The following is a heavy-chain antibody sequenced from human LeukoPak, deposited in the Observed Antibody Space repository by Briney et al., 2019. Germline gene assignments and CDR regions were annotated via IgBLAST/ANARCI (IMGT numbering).Heavy chain of an antibody. CDR2: IESTGSST. V-gene: IGHV3-74*01. CDR1: GFTFSSYW. CDR3: VRDRAVSPFPPDAFDM. J-gene: IGHJ3*02. Sequence: GGSLRLSCAASGFTFSSYWMHWVRQAPGKGLVWVSRIESTGSSTGYADSVKGRFTISRDNAKNTLYLQMNSLRAEDTAVYYCVRDRAVSPFPPDAFDMWGQGTMVTVAS. D-gene: IGHD4-17*01.